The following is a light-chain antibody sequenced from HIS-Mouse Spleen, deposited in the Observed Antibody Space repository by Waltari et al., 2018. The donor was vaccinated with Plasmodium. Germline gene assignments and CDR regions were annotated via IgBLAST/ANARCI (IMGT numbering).Light chain of an antibody. J-gene: IGKJ3*01. V-gene: IGKV3-15*01. CDR1: PGFSSN. CDR2: GAS. Sequence: ELVMTQSPATLYVPPGERATLSGRASPGFSSNLAWYQQKPSQAPRLLLYGASPRATGIPARFSGSGSGTEFTLTISSLQSEDFAVYYCQQYNNWLFTFGPGTKVDIK. CDR3: QQYNNWLFT.